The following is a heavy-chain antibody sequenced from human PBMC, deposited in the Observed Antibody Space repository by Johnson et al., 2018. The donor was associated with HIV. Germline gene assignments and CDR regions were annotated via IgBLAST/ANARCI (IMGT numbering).Heavy chain of an antibody. Sequence: QVQLVESGGGVVQPGRSLRLSCAASGFTFSTYAMHWVRQAPGKGLEWVAVISYDGSEKHFADSVKGRFAISRDSSKNTLYLQMNSLRAEDTAVYYCARAGQLPEDAFDIWGQGTMVTVSS. D-gene: IGHD1-7*01. CDR3: ARAGQLPEDAFDI. J-gene: IGHJ3*02. CDR1: GFTFSTYA. V-gene: IGHV3-30*09. CDR2: ISYDGSEK.